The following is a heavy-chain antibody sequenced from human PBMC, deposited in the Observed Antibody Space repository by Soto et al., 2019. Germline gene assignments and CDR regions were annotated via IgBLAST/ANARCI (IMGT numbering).Heavy chain of an antibody. D-gene: IGHD1-1*01. CDR1: GYTFTGYY. Sequence: ASVKVSCKXSGYTFTGYYMHWVRQAPGQGLEWMGWINPNSGGTNYAQKFQGWVTMTRDTSISTAYMELSRLRSDDTAVYYCARMEELDAFDYWGQGTLVTVSS. V-gene: IGHV1-2*04. CDR2: INPNSGGT. CDR3: ARMEELDAFDY. J-gene: IGHJ4*02.